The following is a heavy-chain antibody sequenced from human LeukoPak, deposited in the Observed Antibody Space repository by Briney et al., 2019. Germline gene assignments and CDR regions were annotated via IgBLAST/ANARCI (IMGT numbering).Heavy chain of an antibody. CDR1: GGSISSSSYY. CDR3: AKGSFGYYYYMDV. CDR2: IYYSGST. Sequence: PSETLSLTCTVSGGSISSSSYYWGWIRQPPGKGLEWIGSIYYSGSTYYNPSLKSRVTISVDTSKNHFSLKLTSVTAADTAMYYCAKGSFGYYYYMDVWGKGTTVTVSS. D-gene: IGHD3-3*01. V-gene: IGHV4-39*07. J-gene: IGHJ6*03.